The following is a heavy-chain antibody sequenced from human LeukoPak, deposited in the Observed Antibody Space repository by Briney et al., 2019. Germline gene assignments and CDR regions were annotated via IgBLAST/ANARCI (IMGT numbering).Heavy chain of an antibody. CDR2: IYSGGST. V-gene: IGHV3-66*01. CDR3: AKEGVQAPTDWYFGL. D-gene: IGHD1-26*01. J-gene: IGHJ2*01. CDR1: GFTVSSNY. Sequence: PGGSLRLSCAASGFTVSSNYMSWVRQAPGKGLEWVSVIYSGGSTYYADSVKGRFTISRDNSKNTLYLQMNSLRAEDTAVYYCAKEGVQAPTDWYFGLWGRGTLVTVSS.